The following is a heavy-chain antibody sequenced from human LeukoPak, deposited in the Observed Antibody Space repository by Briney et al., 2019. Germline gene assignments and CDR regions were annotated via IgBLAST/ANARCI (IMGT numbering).Heavy chain of an antibody. CDR2: IYAGGGT. V-gene: IGHV3-53*01. J-gene: IGHJ4*02. Sequence: GGSLRLSCAASGFSVSNNYMSWVRQAPGKGLEWVSVIYAGGGTYYADSVKGRFTNSRDNSRNTLYLQMNSLRAEDTAVYYCTRERTDWSGDYWGQGTLVTVSS. D-gene: IGHD3-9*01. CDR1: GFSVSNNY. CDR3: TRERTDWSGDY.